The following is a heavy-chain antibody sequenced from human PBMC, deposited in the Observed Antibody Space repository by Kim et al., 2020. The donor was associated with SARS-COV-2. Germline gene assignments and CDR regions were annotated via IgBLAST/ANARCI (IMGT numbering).Heavy chain of an antibody. CDR1: GFTFSSYG. J-gene: IGHJ4*02. CDR3: ARDERWPYSSGWYYFDY. Sequence: GGSLRLSCAASGFTFSSYGMHWVRQAPGKGLEWVAVIWYDGSNKYYADSVKGRFTISRDNSKNTLYLQMNSLRAEDTAVYYCARDERWPYSSGWYYFDYWGQGTLVTVSS. D-gene: IGHD6-19*01. V-gene: IGHV3-33*01. CDR2: IWYDGSNK.